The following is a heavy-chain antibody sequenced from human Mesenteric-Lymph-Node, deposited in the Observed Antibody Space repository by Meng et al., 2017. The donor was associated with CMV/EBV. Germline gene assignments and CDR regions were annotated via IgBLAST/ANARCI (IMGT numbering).Heavy chain of an antibody. CDR3: AKFMGGSYWYFDL. J-gene: IGHJ2*01. V-gene: IGHV3-23*03. CDR2: IYILGTST. Sequence: GESLKISCAASGFTFSNYAMGWVRQAPGKGLEWVSAIYILGTSTYYTDSVKGRFTISRDNSKNTLFLQMNSLRAEDTAVYYCAKFMGGSYWYFDLWGRGALVTVSS. D-gene: IGHD1-26*01. CDR1: GFTFSNYA.